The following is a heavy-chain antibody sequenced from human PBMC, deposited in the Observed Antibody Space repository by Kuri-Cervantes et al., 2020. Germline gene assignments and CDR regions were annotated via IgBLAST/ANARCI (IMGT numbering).Heavy chain of an antibody. CDR3: AKDSHEIMVRGAFDI. CDR1: GFTFDDYA. CDR2: ISGSGGST. J-gene: IGHJ3*02. Sequence: GGSLRLSCAASGFTFDDYAMHWVRQAPGKGLEWVSGISGSGGSTYYADSVKGRFTISRDNAKNSLYLQMNSLRAEDTALYYCAKDSHEIMVRGAFDIRGQGTMVTVSS. V-gene: IGHV3-9*01. D-gene: IGHD3-10*01.